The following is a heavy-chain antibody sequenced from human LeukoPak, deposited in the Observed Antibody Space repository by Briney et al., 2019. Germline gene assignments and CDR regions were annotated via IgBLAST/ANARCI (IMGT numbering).Heavy chain of an antibody. CDR3: ARAKANWGSGDY. CDR2: INPNTGGT. J-gene: IGHJ4*02. D-gene: IGHD7-27*01. CDR1: EYTFTDYY. Sequence: ASVKVSCKASEYTFTDYYVHCVRPAPGQGLEWMGWINPNTGGTNYAQKFQGRVTMTRDTSISTGYMDLSGLRSDDTAVYYCARAKANWGSGDYWGQGTLVTVSS. V-gene: IGHV1-2*02.